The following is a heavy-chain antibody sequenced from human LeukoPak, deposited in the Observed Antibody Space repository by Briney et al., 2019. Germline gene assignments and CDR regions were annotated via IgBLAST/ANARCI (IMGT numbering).Heavy chain of an antibody. V-gene: IGHV3-23*01. CDR2: ISGSGGST. CDR1: GITLSNYG. J-gene: IGHJ4*02. CDR3: AKRGVVIRVILVGFHKEAYYFDS. D-gene: IGHD3-22*01. Sequence: GGSLRLSCAVSGITLSNYGMSWVRQAPGKGLEWVAGISGSGGSTNYANSVKGGFTISRDNPKNTLFLQMKSLRAEDTAVYFCAKRGVVIRVILVGFHKEAYYFDSWGQGALVTVSS.